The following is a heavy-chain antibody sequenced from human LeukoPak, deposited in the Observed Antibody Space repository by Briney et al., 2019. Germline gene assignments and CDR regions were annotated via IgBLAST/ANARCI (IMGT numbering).Heavy chain of an antibody. CDR2: IYTGGGP. Sequence: SETLSLTCTVSGGSISSYYWSWIRQPAGKGLEWIGRIYTGGGPNSIPSLKSRVTMSLDTSKNQFFLKLSSVTAADTAVYFCATGAGPFDYWGQGILVTVSS. J-gene: IGHJ4*02. D-gene: IGHD4-17*01. CDR3: ATGAGPFDY. V-gene: IGHV4-4*07. CDR1: GGSISSYY.